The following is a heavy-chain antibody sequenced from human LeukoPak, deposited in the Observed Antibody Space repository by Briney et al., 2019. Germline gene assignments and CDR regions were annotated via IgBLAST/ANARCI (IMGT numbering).Heavy chain of an antibody. V-gene: IGHV3-9*01. CDR1: GFTFDDYA. J-gene: IGHJ6*02. D-gene: IGHD1-26*01. Sequence: PGGSLRLSCAGSGFTFDDYAMHWVWQAPGKGLEGVAGISWNSGSIGYADYVKGRFTISRDNAKNSLYLQMNRLRTEDTALYYCVVGATDYYYGMDVWGQGTTVTVSS. CDR3: VVGATDYYYGMDV. CDR2: ISWNSGSI.